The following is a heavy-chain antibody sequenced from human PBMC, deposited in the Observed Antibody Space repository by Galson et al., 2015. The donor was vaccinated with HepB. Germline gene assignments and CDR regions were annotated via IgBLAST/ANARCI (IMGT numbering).Heavy chain of an antibody. CDR3: ARGRRCTGGSCYWGFDR. V-gene: IGHV3-48*03. D-gene: IGHD2-15*01. CDR2: ISGSGTTI. Sequence: SLRLSCAASGFTFSNYELNWVRQAPGKGLEWVSYISGSGTTIYYADSVKGRFTILRDNAKNSMFLQMNSLRAEDTAVYYCARGRRCTGGSCYWGFDRWGQGTLVTVSS. CDR1: GFTFSNYE. J-gene: IGHJ4*02.